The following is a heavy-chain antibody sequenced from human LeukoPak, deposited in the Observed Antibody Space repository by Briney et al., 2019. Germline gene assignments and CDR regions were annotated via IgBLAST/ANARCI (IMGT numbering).Heavy chain of an antibody. D-gene: IGHD3-10*01. V-gene: IGHV3-23*01. CDR1: GFTFSTFA. CDR2: IFPSGGEI. J-gene: IGHJ6*03. CDR3: AKDQVISESPDIDV. Sequence: GGSLRLSCAASGFTFSTFAMIWVRQPPGKGLEWVSSIFPSGGEIHYADSVRGRFTIPRDISKNTLYWQINSQKAGDTAGYYCAKDQVISESPDIDVWGKGTTVTISS.